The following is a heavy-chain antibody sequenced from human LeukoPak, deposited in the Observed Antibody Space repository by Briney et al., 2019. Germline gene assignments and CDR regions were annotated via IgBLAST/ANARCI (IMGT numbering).Heavy chain of an antibody. D-gene: IGHD1-26*01. CDR2: IYYSGSS. V-gene: IGHV4-39*07. Sequence: SETLSLTCIVSGGSISSSNYYWGWIRQPPGKGLECIGSIYYSGSSYYNPSLKSRVTISVDTSKNQFSLKLSSVTAADTAVYYCARKHLSSGSIDYWGQGTLVTVSS. J-gene: IGHJ4*02. CDR3: ARKHLSSGSIDY. CDR1: GGSISSSNYY.